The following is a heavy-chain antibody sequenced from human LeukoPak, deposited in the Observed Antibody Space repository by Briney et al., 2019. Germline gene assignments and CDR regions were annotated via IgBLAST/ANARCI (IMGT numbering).Heavy chain of an antibody. CDR2: ISGSGGNT. CDR3: AKGGLRGGTYNDDF. D-gene: IGHD3-16*01. V-gene: IGHV3-23*01. CDR1: GFTFSSYS. Sequence: PGGSLRLSCAASGFTFSSYSMNWVRQAPGKGLEWVSGISGSGGNTYYAEALTGRFTVSRDNSKSTLYLQMNSLRAEDTALYYCAKGGLRGGTYNDDFWGQGTLVTVSS. J-gene: IGHJ4*02.